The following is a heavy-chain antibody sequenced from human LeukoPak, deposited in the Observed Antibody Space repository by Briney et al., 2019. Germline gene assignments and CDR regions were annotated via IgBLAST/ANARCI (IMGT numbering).Heavy chain of an antibody. CDR2: ISGSGHTT. CDR1: GFTFTSSA. J-gene: IGHJ6*04. CDR3: AELGITMIGGV. V-gene: IGHV3-23*01. Sequence: GGSLRLSCAASGFTFTSSAMSWVRQAPGKGLEWVSVISGSGHTTDYADSVKGRFTVSRDNSKNTLYLQMNSLRAEDTAVYYCAELGITMIGGVWGKGTTVTISS. D-gene: IGHD3-10*02.